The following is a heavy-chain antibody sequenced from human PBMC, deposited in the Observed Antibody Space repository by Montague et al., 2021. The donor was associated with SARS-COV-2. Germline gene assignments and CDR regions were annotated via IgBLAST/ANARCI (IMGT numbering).Heavy chain of an antibody. CDR1: GVVELRRRSE. V-gene: IGHV4-39*02. J-gene: IGHJ3*02. Sequence: SETLSLTCTVSGVVELRRRSEEHTSELQSHHELVCRLLLEKKKSTYYNPSLKSRVTISVDTSKNHFSLKLISVTAADKAVYYCARRGRKLLPVATTNGGFDIWGQGTMVTVSS. CDR2: LEKKKST. CDR3: ARRGRKLLPVATTNGGFDI. D-gene: IGHD5-12*01.